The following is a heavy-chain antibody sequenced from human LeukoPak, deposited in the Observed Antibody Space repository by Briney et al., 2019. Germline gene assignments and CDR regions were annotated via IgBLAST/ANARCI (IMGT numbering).Heavy chain of an antibody. CDR2: INHSGTT. J-gene: IGHJ3*01. V-gene: IGHV4-34*01. Sequence: SETLSLTCAFYGWSFSGYYWSWLGQPPTRGRDGIGEINHSGTTNYAPSLESRVTMSVDTSKNPVSLKLSSVTAEDTALYYCARGEKRDLHGFDSWGQGTMVTVSS. D-gene: IGHD6-25*01. CDR3: ARGEKRDLHGFDS. CDR1: GWSFSGYY.